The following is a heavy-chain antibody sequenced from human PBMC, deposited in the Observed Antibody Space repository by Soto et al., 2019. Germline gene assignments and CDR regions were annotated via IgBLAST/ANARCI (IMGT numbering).Heavy chain of an antibody. CDR2: ILPLFGTP. Sequence: SVKVSCKASGGTFSSYAISWVRQAPGQGVEWMGGILPLFGTPTYPQKFHCRFTLTADESTSTAYMELSSLRSEDTAVYYCASHDFCSCYYQTPGDYYYYGMDVWGQGTTVTVSS. CDR3: ASHDFCSCYYQTPGDYYYYGMDV. D-gene: IGHD3-3*01. J-gene: IGHJ6*02. CDR1: GGTFSSYA. V-gene: IGHV1-69*13.